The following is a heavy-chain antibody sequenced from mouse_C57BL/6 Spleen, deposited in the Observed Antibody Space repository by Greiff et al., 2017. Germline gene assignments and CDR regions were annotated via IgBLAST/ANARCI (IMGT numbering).Heavy chain of an antibody. J-gene: IGHJ3*01. Sequence: EVQLQQSGPELVKPGASVKISCKASGYTFTDYYMNWVKQSHGKSLEWIGDINPNNGGTSYNQKFKGKATLTVDKSSSTAYMELPSLTSEYSAVYYWSRGIYYGIWGYAYWGQGTLVTVSS. CDR2: INPNNGGT. CDR3: SRGIYYGIWGYAY. CDR1: GYTFTDYY. D-gene: IGHD2-1*01. V-gene: IGHV1-26*01.